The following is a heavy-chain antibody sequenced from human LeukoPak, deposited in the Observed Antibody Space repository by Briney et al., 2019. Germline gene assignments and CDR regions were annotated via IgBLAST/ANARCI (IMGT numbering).Heavy chain of an antibody. Sequence: ASVKVSCKASGYTFTSYGISWVRQAPGQGLEWMGXIXXXXXXXNYAQKLQGRGTMTTVTSTSTAYMELRSLRADDTAGYYCARAPRGYDFWSGLHDYYYYGMDVWGQGTTVTVSS. D-gene: IGHD3-3*01. CDR3: ARAPRGYDFWSGLHDYYYYGMDV. J-gene: IGHJ6*02. CDR2: IXXXXXXX. V-gene: IGHV1-18*01. CDR1: GYTFTSYG.